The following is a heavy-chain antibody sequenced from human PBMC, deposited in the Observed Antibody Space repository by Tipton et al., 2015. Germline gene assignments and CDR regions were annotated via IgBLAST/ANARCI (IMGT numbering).Heavy chain of an antibody. CDR2: IYYSGNT. J-gene: IGHJ6*02. Sequence: TLSLTCTVSGGSVSSSSYYWGWIRQPPGKGLEYIGKIYYSGNTYYNPSLKSRVTISLDTFKNQFSLKVTSVTAADTAVYYCARDTGVRYCTSTSCHWGGMDVWGQGTTVTVSS. D-gene: IGHD2-2*01. V-gene: IGHV4-39*07. CDR1: GGSVSSSSYY. CDR3: ARDTGVRYCTSTSCHWGGMDV.